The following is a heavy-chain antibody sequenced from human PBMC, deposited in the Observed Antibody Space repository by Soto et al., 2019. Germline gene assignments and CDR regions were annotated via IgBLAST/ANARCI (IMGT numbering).Heavy chain of an antibody. Sequence: LRLSCAASGFTFSSYSMTWVRQAPGKGLEWVSSISSSSFSINYADSVKGRFSISRDNAQNSLHLQMNNLRAEDTAVYYCARNESSNIYGMDVWGQGTTVTVSS. CDR1: GFTFSSYS. CDR3: ARNESSNIYGMDV. D-gene: IGHD6-6*01. J-gene: IGHJ6*02. V-gene: IGHV3-21*01. CDR2: ISSSSFSI.